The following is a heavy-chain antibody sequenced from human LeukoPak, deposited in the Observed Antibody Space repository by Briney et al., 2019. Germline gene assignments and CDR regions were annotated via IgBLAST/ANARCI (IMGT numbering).Heavy chain of an antibody. CDR1: GFTFTSSA. J-gene: IGHJ4*02. Sequence: ASVKVSCKASGFTFTSSAMQWVRQARGQRLEWIGWIVVVSGNTNYAQKFQERVTITRDMSTSTAYMELSSLRSEDTAVYYCAAVPYSNFAIAAADHWGQGTLVTVSS. CDR2: IVVVSGNT. CDR3: AAVPYSNFAIAAADH. D-gene: IGHD6-13*01. V-gene: IGHV1-58*02.